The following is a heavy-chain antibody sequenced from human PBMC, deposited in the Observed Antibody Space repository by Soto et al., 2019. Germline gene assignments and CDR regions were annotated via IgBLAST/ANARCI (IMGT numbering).Heavy chain of an antibody. CDR1: GFSFSAFS. CDR3: AREGGRHCSPTSCYNAFDI. J-gene: IGHJ3*02. V-gene: IGHV3-48*02. CDR2: ISSSSNTI. D-gene: IGHD2-2*02. Sequence: EVLLVESGGGLVQPGGSLRLSCASSGFSFSAFSMNWVRQAPGKGLEWVSYISSSSNTIYYADSVKGRFTISRDNAQNTLYLQMNSLRDEDTAVYYCAREGGRHCSPTSCYNAFDIWGQGTMVTVSS.